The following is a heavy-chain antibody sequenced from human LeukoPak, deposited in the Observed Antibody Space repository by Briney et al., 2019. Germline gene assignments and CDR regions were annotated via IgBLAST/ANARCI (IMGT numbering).Heavy chain of an antibody. CDR3: AGGGIPAAGTGGADFDY. CDR2: IYPGDSDT. D-gene: IGHD6-13*01. J-gene: IGHJ4*02. CDR1: GYRFTSYW. V-gene: IGHV5-51*01. Sequence: GESLKISCKGSGYRFTSYWIGWVRQMPGKGLEWMGIIYPGDSDTRYSPSFRGQVTISADKSITTAHLQWRSLKASDTAMYYCAGGGIPAAGTGGADFDYWGQGTLVTVSS.